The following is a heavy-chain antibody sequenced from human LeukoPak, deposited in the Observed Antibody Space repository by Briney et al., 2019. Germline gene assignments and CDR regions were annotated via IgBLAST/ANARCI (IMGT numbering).Heavy chain of an antibody. D-gene: IGHD3-10*01. CDR3: ARLHGSATFLSYSWFDP. J-gene: IGHJ5*02. CDR1: GYSFPNYW. Sequence: GESLKISCKGSGYSFPNYWIGWVRQMPGKGLEWMGLIYLGDSDTRYSPSFQGHVTISADKSINTDYLQWSSLKASDTAMYYCARLHGSATFLSYSWFDPWGQGTLVTVSS. V-gene: IGHV5-51*01. CDR2: IYLGDSDT.